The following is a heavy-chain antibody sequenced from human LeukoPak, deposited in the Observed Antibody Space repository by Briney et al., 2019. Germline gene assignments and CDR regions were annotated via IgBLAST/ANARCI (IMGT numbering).Heavy chain of an antibody. Sequence: GGSLRLSCAASGFTFSSYAMTWVRPAPGKGLGWVSAIIGSGGNTYYADSLRGGFTFSRDTSRKTLYMQMKSLRAQDTAVYYCAKESLIVVRSAMFDYWGQGTLVTVSS. CDR1: GFTFSSYA. V-gene: IGHV3-23*01. CDR2: IIGSGGNT. J-gene: IGHJ4*02. D-gene: IGHD2-2*01. CDR3: AKESLIVVRSAMFDY.